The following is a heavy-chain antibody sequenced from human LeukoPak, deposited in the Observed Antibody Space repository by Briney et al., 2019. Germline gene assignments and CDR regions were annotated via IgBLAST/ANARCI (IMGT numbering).Heavy chain of an antibody. J-gene: IGHJ4*02. CDR1: RDIFSSYT. D-gene: IGHD6-19*01. V-gene: IGHV1-69*13. CDR2: IIPAFGTP. CDR3: ASIALAGADFDS. Sequence: ASVKVSCKAPRDIFSSYTITWVRQAPGQGLEWMVGIIPAFGTPHYAQKFRGRLTMTLDESTSTAYMELSSLRSEDTAVYYCASIALAGADFDSWGQGTLVVVSS.